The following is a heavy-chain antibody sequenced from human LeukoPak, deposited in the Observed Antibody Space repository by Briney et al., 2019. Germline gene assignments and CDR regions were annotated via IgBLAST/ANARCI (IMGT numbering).Heavy chain of an antibody. V-gene: IGHV1-8*03. J-gene: IGHJ4*02. CDR2: MNPNSGNT. Sequence: ASVKVSCKASGYTFTSYDINWVRQATGQGLEWMGWMNPNSGNTGYAQKFQGRVTITRNTSISTAYMELSSLRSEDTAVYYCAREEYGDYVIGYWGQGTLVTVSS. D-gene: IGHD4-17*01. CDR1: GYTFTSYD. CDR3: AREEYGDYVIGY.